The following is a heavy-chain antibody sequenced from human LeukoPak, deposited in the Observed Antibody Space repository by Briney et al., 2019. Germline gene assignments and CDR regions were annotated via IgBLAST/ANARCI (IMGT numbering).Heavy chain of an antibody. CDR3: ARVPYYYDSSGYPY. Sequence: ASVKVSCTASGYTFTSYDINWVRHANGQGLEWMGWMNTNSGNTGYAQKFQGRVTMTRNTSISTAYMELSSLRSEDTAVYYCARVPYYYDSSGYPYWGQGTLVTVSS. CDR2: MNTNSGNT. V-gene: IGHV1-8*02. J-gene: IGHJ4*02. D-gene: IGHD3-22*01. CDR1: GYTFTSYD.